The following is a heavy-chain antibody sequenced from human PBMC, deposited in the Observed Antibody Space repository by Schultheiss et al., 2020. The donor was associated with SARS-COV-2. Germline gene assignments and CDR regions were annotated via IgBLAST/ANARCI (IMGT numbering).Heavy chain of an antibody. CDR1: GGTFSSYA. Sequence: ASVKVSCKASGGTFSSYAISWVRQAPGQGLEWMGRINPNSGGTNYAQKFRGRVTMTTDASTSTAYMELRSLKSDDTAVYYCTRGGWELPPPANYYFDLWGQGTLVTVSS. V-gene: IGHV1-18*01. CDR2: INPNSGGT. CDR3: TRGGWELPPPANYYFDL. D-gene: IGHD1-26*01. J-gene: IGHJ4*02.